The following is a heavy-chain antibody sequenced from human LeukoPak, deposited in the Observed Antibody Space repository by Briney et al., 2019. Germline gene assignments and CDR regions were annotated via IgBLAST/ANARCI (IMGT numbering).Heavy chain of an antibody. CDR3: VVGGSPGY. V-gene: IGHV3-74*01. D-gene: IGHD2-15*01. CDR1: GLTFSSYA. CDR2: ISTDGYTT. Sequence: GGSLRLSCAASGLTFSSYAMHWVRQAPRKGLVWVSRISTDGYTTDYADFVQGRFTASRDNTKNTWSLEMNSLRAEDTAVYYCVVGGSPGYWGQGTLVTVSS. J-gene: IGHJ4*02.